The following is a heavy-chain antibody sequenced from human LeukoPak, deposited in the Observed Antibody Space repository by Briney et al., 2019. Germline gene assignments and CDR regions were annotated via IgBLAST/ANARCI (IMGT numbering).Heavy chain of an antibody. V-gene: IGHV3-66*01. CDR1: GFTVSSNY. CDR2: IYSGGST. D-gene: IGHD3-3*01. Sequence: GGSLRLSCAASGFTVSSNYMSWVRQAPGKGLEWVSVIYSGGSTYYADSVKGRFTISRDNSKNTLYLQMNSLRAEDTAVYYCAKIDHITVFGVAVWGQGTLVTVSS. CDR3: AKIDHITVFGVAV. J-gene: IGHJ4*02.